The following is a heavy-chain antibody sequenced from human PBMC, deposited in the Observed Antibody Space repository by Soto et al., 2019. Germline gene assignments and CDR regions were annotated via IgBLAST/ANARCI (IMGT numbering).Heavy chain of an antibody. CDR2: ISAYNGNT. CDR1: GYTFTSYG. J-gene: IGHJ1*01. Sequence: QVQLVQSGAEVKKPGASVKVSCKASGYTFTSYGISWVRQAPGQGLEWMGWISAYNGNTNYAQKLQGRHTITTDTSTITAYMELRSLRSDDTAVYYCASGWGSSGPLPYGYFQHWGQGTLVTVSS. V-gene: IGHV1-18*01. CDR3: ASGWGSSGPLPYGYFQH. D-gene: IGHD3-22*01.